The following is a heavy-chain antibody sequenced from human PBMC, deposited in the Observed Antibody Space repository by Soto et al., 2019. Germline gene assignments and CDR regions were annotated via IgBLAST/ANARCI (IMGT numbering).Heavy chain of an antibody. CDR3: AKDAVPGDGLWLVAD. Sequence: VQLVESGGGVVQPGRSLRLSCAASGFSFSKYAMIWVRQAPGKGQEWVSGITGSGRTIEYEASVKGRFTISRDNSKNTVDLQMNSLRAEDTAMYYCAKDAVPGDGLWLVADWGQGTLVTVS. D-gene: IGHD2-21*02. CDR1: GFSFSKYA. V-gene: IGHV3-23*04. J-gene: IGHJ4*02. CDR2: ITGSGRTI.